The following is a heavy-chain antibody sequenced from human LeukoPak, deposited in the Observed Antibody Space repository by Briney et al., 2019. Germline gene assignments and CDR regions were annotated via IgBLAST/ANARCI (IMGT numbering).Heavy chain of an antibody. CDR3: ARPMRVDALDI. V-gene: IGHV4-39*01. Sequence: AETLSLTCTVSGGSISSSSDYWGWIRQPPGKVWEWIGSMYCSGSTYYNPSLKSRVTISVDTSKNPFSLKLSSVTAADTAVYYCARPMRVDALDIWGQGKMVTVSS. CDR1: GGSISSSSDY. CDR2: MYCSGST. J-gene: IGHJ3*02.